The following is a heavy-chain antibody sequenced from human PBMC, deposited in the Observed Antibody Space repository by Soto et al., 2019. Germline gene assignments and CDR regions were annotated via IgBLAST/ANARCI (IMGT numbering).Heavy chain of an antibody. J-gene: IGHJ4*02. V-gene: IGHV4-59*01. CDR1: GGSISSYY. CDR2: IYYSGST. CDR3: ARGVRMERLFIDY. D-gene: IGHD1-1*01. Sequence: PSETLSLTCTVSGGSISSYYWSWIRQPPGKGLEWIGYIYYSGSTNYNPSLKSRVTISVDTSKNQFSLKLSSVTAADTAVYYCARGVRMERLFIDYWGQGTLVTVSS.